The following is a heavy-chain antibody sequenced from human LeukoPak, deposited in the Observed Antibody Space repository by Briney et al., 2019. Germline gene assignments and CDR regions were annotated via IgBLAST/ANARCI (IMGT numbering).Heavy chain of an antibody. D-gene: IGHD1-7*01. CDR1: GYTFTSYG. Sequence: ASVKVSCKASGYTFTSYGISWVRQAPGQGLEWMGWINPNSGGTNYAQKFQGGVTMTRDTSISTAYMELSRLRSDDTAVYYCARVKRNYPLDQYFQHWGQGTLVTVSS. J-gene: IGHJ1*01. CDR2: INPNSGGT. CDR3: ARVKRNYPLDQYFQH. V-gene: IGHV1-2*02.